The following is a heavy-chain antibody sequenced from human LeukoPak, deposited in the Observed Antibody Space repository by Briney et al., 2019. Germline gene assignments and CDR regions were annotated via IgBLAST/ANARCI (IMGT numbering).Heavy chain of an antibody. Sequence: GGSLRLSCAASGFTFSDYWMTWARQAPGKGLEWVANINEDGSRWMYADSLRGRFTISRDNAKNSLYLQMDSLRAEDTAVYYCATSMVVAAFDYWGQGTLVTVSS. CDR3: ATSMVVAAFDY. D-gene: IGHD2-15*01. CDR2: INEDGSRW. CDR1: GFTFSDYW. J-gene: IGHJ4*02. V-gene: IGHV3-7*01.